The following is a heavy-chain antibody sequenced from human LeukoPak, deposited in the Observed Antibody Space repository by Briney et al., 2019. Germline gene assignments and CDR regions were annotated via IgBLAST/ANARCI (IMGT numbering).Heavy chain of an antibody. V-gene: IGHV3-64*01. CDR2: ISSNGGST. CDR1: GFTFSSYA. CDR3: ARDTDSSFGELFGLDY. J-gene: IGHJ4*02. Sequence: GGSLRLSCAASGFTFSSYAMHWVRQAPGKGLEYVSAISSNGGSTYYANSVKGRFTISRDNSKNTLYLQMGSLRAEDMAVYYCARDTDSSFGELFGLDYWGQGTLVTVSS. D-gene: IGHD3-10*01.